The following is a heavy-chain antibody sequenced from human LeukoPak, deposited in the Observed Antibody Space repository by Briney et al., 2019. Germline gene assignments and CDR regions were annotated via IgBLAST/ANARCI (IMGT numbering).Heavy chain of an antibody. Sequence: SETLSLTCTVSGGSISSSSYYWGWIRQPPGTGLEWIGSIYHSGSTYYNPSLKSRVTIAVETSKNHFSLKLSSVTAADTAVYYCARSYDSSGYYYETQSDYWGQGTLVTVSS. CDR2: IYHSGST. J-gene: IGHJ4*02. CDR3: ARSYDSSGYYYETQSDY. D-gene: IGHD3-22*01. V-gene: IGHV4-39*02. CDR1: GGSISSSSYY.